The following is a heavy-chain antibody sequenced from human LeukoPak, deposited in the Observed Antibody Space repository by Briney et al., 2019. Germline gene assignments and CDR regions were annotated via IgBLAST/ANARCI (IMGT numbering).Heavy chain of an antibody. CDR1: GSTFSSYA. Sequence: GASVKVSCKASGSTFSSYAISWVRQAPGQGLEWMGGIIPIFGTANYAQKFQGRVTITADESTSTAYMELSSLRSEDTAVYYCARAVVGFGELDDPYYFDYWGQGTLVTVSS. CDR2: IIPIFGTA. D-gene: IGHD3-10*01. V-gene: IGHV1-69*13. CDR3: ARAVVGFGELDDPYYFDY. J-gene: IGHJ4*02.